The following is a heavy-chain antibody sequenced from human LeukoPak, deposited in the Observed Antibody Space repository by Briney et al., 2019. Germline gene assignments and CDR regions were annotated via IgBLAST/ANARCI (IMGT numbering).Heavy chain of an antibody. D-gene: IGHD5-24*01. Sequence: PSETLSLTCTVSGGSIGSYDWSWIRQPPGKGPEWIGYIYDGGKTYYNPSLKGRVTISVDTSNNQFSLKLRSVTAADTAVYYCVRGGPRTDDYNFDYWGQGTLVSVSS. J-gene: IGHJ4*02. CDR3: VRGGPRTDDYNFDY. CDR2: IYDGGKT. CDR1: GGSIGSYD. V-gene: IGHV4-59*01.